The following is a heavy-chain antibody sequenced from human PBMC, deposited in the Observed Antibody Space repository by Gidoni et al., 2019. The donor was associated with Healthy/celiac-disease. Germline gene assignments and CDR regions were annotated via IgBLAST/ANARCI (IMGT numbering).Heavy chain of an antibody. D-gene: IGHD6-13*01. CDR3: ARSAASLDYGMDV. V-gene: IGHV3-21*06. Sequence: EVQLVESGGGLVKPGGSLRLSCAASGFTFSSYSMNWVRQAQGKGLEWVSSIISSSSYIYYADAVKGRFTISIDNAKNSLYLKMNSLRAEDTAVYYCARSAASLDYGMDVWGQGTTVTVSS. CDR1: GFTFSSYS. J-gene: IGHJ6*02. CDR2: IISSSSYI.